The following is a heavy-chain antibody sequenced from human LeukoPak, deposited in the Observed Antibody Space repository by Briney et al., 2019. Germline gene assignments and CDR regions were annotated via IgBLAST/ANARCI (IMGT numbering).Heavy chain of an antibody. Sequence: PSETLSLTCTVSGGSANSGTYYWSWIRQPPGKGLEWIWYISYSGSTNYNPSLKIRVTISVDTTKNQFSLKLSSVTAADTAVYYCARGWRCLQFNYWGQGTLVTVSS. V-gene: IGHV4-61*01. CDR3: ARGWRCLQFNY. CDR2: ISYSGST. D-gene: IGHD5-24*01. J-gene: IGHJ4*02. CDR1: GGSANSGTYY.